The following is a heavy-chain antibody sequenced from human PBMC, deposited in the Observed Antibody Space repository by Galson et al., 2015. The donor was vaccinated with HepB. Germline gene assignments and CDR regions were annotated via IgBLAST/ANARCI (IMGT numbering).Heavy chain of an antibody. CDR2: INAGNGNT. V-gene: IGHV1-3*01. D-gene: IGHD3-22*01. J-gene: IGHJ4*02. Sequence: SVKVSCKASGYTFTSYAMHWVRQAPGQRLEWMGWINAGNGNTKYSQKFQGRVTITRDTSASTAYMELSSLRSEDTAVYYCARETGAYDSSGFDYWGQGTLVTVSS. CDR3: ARETGAYDSSGFDY. CDR1: GYTFTSYA.